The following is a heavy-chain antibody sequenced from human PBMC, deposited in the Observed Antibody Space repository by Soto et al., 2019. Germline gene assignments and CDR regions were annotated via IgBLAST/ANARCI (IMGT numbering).Heavy chain of an antibody. D-gene: IGHD3-10*01. CDR2: ISAFNGNT. Sequence: QVQLVQSGAEVKRPGASVKVSCKASNYMFGSYGITWVRQAPGQGPEWMGWISAFNGNTKYPQNLQGRVTMTTDTSTATAYMEVRALRSGDSAMYFCAGVGGYGAGSYLDYWGQGTLVSVSS. J-gene: IGHJ4*02. CDR1: NYMFGSYG. V-gene: IGHV1-18*04. CDR3: AGVGGYGAGSYLDY.